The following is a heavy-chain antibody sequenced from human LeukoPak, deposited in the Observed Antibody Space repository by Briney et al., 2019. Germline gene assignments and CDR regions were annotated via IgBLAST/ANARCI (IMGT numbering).Heavy chain of an antibody. Sequence: ASVKVSCKVSGYTLTKLSMHWVRQAPGKGLEWMGGFDPEDGETIYAQKFQGRVTMTEDTSTDTAYMELSSLRSEDTAVYYCATGWYSGSYYYYYGMDVWGQGTTVTVSS. D-gene: IGHD1-26*01. CDR3: ATGWYSGSYYYYYGMDV. CDR2: FDPEDGET. V-gene: IGHV1-24*01. J-gene: IGHJ6*02. CDR1: GYTLTKLS.